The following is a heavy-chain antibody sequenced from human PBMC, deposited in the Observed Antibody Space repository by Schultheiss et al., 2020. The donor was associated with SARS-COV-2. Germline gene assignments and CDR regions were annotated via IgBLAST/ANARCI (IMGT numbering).Heavy chain of an antibody. CDR2: IIPIFGTA. CDR3: ARVKYKNLGGWGYYYYGMDV. CDR1: GGTFSRYA. D-gene: IGHD6-19*01. Sequence: SVKVSCKASGGTFSRYAISWVRQAPGQGLEWMGGIIPIFGTANYAQKFQGRVTITADESTSTAYMELSSLRLEDTAVYYCARVKYKNLGGWGYYYYGMDVSCQGGTVTVSS. J-gene: IGHJ6*02. V-gene: IGHV1-69*13.